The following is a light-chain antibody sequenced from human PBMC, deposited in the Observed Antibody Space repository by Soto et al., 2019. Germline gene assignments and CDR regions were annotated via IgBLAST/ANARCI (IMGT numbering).Light chain of an antibody. CDR1: SSDVGDYKY. V-gene: IGLV2-14*01. Sequence: QSVLPQPASVSGSPGQSITFSCTGTSSDVGDYKYVSWYQQHPGKAPKLMIYDVSTRPSGVSNRFSGSKSGNTASLTISGLQAEDEAYYYCSSYTSGSLRLFGTGTKVTVL. J-gene: IGLJ1*01. CDR2: DVS. CDR3: SSYTSGSLRL.